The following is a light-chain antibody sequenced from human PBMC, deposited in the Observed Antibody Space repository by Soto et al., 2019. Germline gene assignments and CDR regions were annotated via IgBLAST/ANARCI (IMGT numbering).Light chain of an antibody. J-gene: IGLJ2*01. Sequence: QSVLTQPASVSGSPGQSITIFCAGTMRDIGAYNLVSWYQQYPGRAPQLIIYEVRNRPSGSSFRFSGSKSGNTASLTISGLQAEDEADYYCSSFTSRSSLIFGGGTKLTVL. V-gene: IGLV2-14*01. CDR2: EVR. CDR3: SSFTSRSSLI. CDR1: MRDIGAYNL.